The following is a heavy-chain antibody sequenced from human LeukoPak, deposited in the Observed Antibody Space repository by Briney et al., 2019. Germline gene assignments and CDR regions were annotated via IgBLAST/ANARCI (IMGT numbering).Heavy chain of an antibody. J-gene: IGHJ4*02. D-gene: IGHD3-10*01. V-gene: IGHV1-69*13. Sequence: ASVKVSCKASGGTFSSYAISWVRQAPGQGLEWMGGIIPIFGTANYAQKLQGRVTITADESTSTAYMELSSLRSEDTAVYYCARDGAVDYYGSGSYYNVFDYWGQGTLVTVSS. CDR2: IIPIFGTA. CDR3: ARDGAVDYYGSGSYYNVFDY. CDR1: GGTFSSYA.